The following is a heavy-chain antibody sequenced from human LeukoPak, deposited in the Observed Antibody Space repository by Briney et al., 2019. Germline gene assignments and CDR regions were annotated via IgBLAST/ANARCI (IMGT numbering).Heavy chain of an antibody. J-gene: IGHJ4*02. Sequence: GGSLRLSCAASDFSFITYAMSWVRQAPGKGLEWVAFIRYDGSNEYYADSVRGRFTISRDNSKNTLYLQMNSLRADDTALYYCAKNEVWWLPDSWGQGTLVTVSS. D-gene: IGHD5-12*01. V-gene: IGHV3-30*02. CDR3: AKNEVWWLPDS. CDR1: DFSFITYA. CDR2: IRYDGSNE.